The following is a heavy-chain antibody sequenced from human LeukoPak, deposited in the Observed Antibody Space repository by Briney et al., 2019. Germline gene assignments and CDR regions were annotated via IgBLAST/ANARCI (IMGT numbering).Heavy chain of an antibody. Sequence: GGSLRLSCAASGFTFSIYSLNWVRQAPGKGLEWVAYIGRSGDRTTKYADSVKGRFTISRDNAENSLFLQMNSLRAEDTAVYYCAKVYSYYDILTGYKSMDVWGQGTTVTVSS. D-gene: IGHD3-9*01. V-gene: IGHV3-48*04. CDR2: IGRSGDRTT. J-gene: IGHJ6*02. CDR3: AKVYSYYDILTGYKSMDV. CDR1: GFTFSIYS.